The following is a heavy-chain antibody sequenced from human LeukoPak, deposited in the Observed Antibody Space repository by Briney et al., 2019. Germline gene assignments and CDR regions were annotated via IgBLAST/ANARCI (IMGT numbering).Heavy chain of an antibody. CDR2: ISGSGGST. J-gene: IGHJ2*01. CDR3: AAHSSSWPYWYFDL. V-gene: IGHV3-23*01. D-gene: IGHD6-13*01. CDR1: GFTFSSYA. Sequence: PGGSLRLSCAASGFTFSSYAMSWVRQAPGKGLEWVSAISGSGGSTYYADSVNGRFTISRDNSKNTLYLQMNSLRAEDTAVYYCAAHSSSWPYWYFDLWGRGTLVTVSS.